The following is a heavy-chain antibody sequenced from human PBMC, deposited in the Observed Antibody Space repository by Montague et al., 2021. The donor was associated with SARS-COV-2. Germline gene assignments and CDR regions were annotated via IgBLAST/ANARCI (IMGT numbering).Heavy chain of an antibody. CDR3: ASSHCGGDCY. CDR1: GGSISYDSYF. Sequence: TLSLTCTVSGGSISYDSYFWTWIRQPAGKGLEWIGRIHTSGSTNYNPSLKSRVAISIDTSKDQFSLELSSVTAADTAVYYCASSHCGGDCYSGQGTLVTVSS. CDR2: IHTSGST. J-gene: IGHJ4*02. D-gene: IGHD2-21*02. V-gene: IGHV4-61*02.